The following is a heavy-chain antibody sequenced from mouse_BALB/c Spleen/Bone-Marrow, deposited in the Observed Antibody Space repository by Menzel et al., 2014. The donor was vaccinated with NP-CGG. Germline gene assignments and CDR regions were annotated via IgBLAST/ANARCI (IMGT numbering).Heavy chain of an antibody. CDR2: INPGSGSS. Sequence: VQLVESGAELVRPGTSVKVYCKASGYAFTNYLIEWVKQRPGQGLEWIGVINPGSGSSNYNENFKGKATLTTDRSSSTAYMLLSSLTSDDSAVYFCARSRGYDVGPFAFWGQGTLVTVSA. V-gene: IGHV1-54*01. D-gene: IGHD2-2*01. CDR3: ARSRGYDVGPFAF. CDR1: GYAFTNYL. J-gene: IGHJ3*01.